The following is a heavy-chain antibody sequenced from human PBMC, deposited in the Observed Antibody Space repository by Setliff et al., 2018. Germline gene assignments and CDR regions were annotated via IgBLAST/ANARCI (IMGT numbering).Heavy chain of an antibody. CDR3: ARGHCTTISCFLDH. D-gene: IGHD2-8*01. CDR1: GFIFDDYA. V-gene: IGHV3-9*01. Sequence: HPGGSLRLSCAASGFIFDDYAMHWVRQAPGKGLEWVSGIRAGSDNIAYADSMKGRFTISRDNAKNSLYLQLDSLRPDDTAFYYCARGHCTTISCFLDHWGQGIMVTVSS. CDR2: IRAGSDNI. J-gene: IGHJ4*02.